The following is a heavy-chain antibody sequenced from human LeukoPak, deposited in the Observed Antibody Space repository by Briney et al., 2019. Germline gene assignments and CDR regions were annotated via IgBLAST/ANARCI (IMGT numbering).Heavy chain of an antibody. V-gene: IGHV4-4*09. CDR3: ARGAVRGVLYFDY. Sequence: SETLSLTCTVSGGSISSYYWSWIRQPPGKGLEWIGYIYTSGSTNYNPSLKSRVTMSVDTSKNQFSLKLSSVTAADTAVYYCARGAVRGVLYFDYWGQGTLVTVSS. CDR1: GGSISSYY. D-gene: IGHD3-10*01. CDR2: IYTSGST. J-gene: IGHJ4*02.